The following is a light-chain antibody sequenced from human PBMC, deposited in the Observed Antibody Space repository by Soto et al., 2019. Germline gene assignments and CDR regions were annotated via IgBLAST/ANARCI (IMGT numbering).Light chain of an antibody. V-gene: IGKV3-15*01. CDR1: QSIGSN. CDR3: QQYDNWPRT. J-gene: IGKJ1*01. Sequence: VMTQSPATLSVSPGESVPLSCRASQSIGSNLAGFQQKRGQTPRLLIYGASARATGVPDRFSGSGSGTEFTLTISSLQSEDCAVYYCQQYDNWPRTFGQGTKVDIK. CDR2: GAS.